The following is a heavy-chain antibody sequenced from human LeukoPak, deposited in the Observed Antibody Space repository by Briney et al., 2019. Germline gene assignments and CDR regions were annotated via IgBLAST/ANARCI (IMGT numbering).Heavy chain of an antibody. Sequence: PGGSLRLSCAASGFTFSAYDMTWVRQAPGKGLEWVSYIRSSSSYTNYADSVKGRFTISRDNAKNSLCLQMNSLRADNTAVYYCARTLLVENAFDIWGQGTMVTVSS. CDR2: IRSSSSYT. CDR1: GFTFSAYD. D-gene: IGHD2-2*01. J-gene: IGHJ3*02. V-gene: IGHV3-11*03. CDR3: ARTLLVENAFDI.